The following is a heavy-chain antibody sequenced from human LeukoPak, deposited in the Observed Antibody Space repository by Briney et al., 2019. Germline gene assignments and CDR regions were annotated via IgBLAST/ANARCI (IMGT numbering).Heavy chain of an antibody. V-gene: IGHV4-59*01. CDR1: GGSISSYY. CDR3: ASARLGSGLEGAFDI. CDR2: IYYSGST. D-gene: IGHD6-25*01. Sequence: SETLSLTCTVSGGSISSYYWSWIRQPPGKGLEWIGYIYYSGSTNYNPSLKSRVTISVDTSKNQFSLKLSSVTAADTAVYYCASARLGSGLEGAFDIWGQGTMVTVSS. J-gene: IGHJ3*02.